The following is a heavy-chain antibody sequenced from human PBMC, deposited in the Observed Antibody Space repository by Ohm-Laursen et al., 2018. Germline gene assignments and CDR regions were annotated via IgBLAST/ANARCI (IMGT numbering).Heavy chain of an antibody. CDR1: GFTVSSKY. Sequence: SLRLSCTASGFTVSSKYMSWVRQAPGKGLEWVSVIYCGGSTYYADSVKGRFTISRDNSKNTLYLQMNSLRAEDTAVYYCARSSMVRGVIRVPYYYGMDVWGQGPTVTVSS. D-gene: IGHD3-10*01. V-gene: IGHV3-66*01. CDR2: IYCGGST. CDR3: ARSSMVRGVIRVPYYYGMDV. J-gene: IGHJ6*02.